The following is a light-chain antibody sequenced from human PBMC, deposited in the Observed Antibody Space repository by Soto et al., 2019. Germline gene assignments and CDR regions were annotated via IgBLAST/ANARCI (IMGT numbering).Light chain of an antibody. J-gene: IGKJ1*01. CDR1: QTISMW. Sequence: DIQMTQSPSTLSASVGDRVTITCRASQTISMWLAWYQQKPGKAPMLLIYKASYLESGVPSRFSGSGFGTEFTLTISSPQPDDFGTYYCQQYSNLWTFGQGTKVEIK. CDR3: QQYSNLWT. V-gene: IGKV1-5*03. CDR2: KAS.